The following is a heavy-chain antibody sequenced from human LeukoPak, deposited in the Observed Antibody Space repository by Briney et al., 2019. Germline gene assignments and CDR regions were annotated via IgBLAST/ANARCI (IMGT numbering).Heavy chain of an antibody. J-gene: IGHJ4*02. D-gene: IGHD4-17*01. V-gene: IGHV3-21*01. CDR3: ARDGAVTTGRYFDY. CDR1: GFTFSTYS. Sequence: PGGSLRLSCVDSGFTFSTYSMNWVRQAPGKGLEWVSSISSSSSYIYYGDSVKGRFTISRDNAKNSLYLQMNSLRAEDTAVYYCARDGAVTTGRYFDYWGQGTLVTVP. CDR2: ISSSSSYI.